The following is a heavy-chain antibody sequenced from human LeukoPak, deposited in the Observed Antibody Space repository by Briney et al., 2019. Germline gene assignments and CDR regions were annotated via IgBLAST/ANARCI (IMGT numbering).Heavy chain of an antibody. CDR3: ASHSSSWYGFDY. J-gene: IGHJ4*02. D-gene: IGHD6-13*01. Sequence: GGSLRLSCAASGFTVSSNYMSWGRQAPGKGLEWVSVIYSGGSTYYADSVKGRFTISRDNSKNTLYLQMNSLRAEDTAVYYCASHSSSWYGFDYWGQGTLVTVSS. CDR2: IYSGGST. V-gene: IGHV3-53*01. CDR1: GFTVSSNY.